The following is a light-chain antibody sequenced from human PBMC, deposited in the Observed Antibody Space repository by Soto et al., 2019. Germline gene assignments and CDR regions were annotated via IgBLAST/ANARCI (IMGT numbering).Light chain of an antibody. CDR3: QQRSNWPPEVT. Sequence: IVLTQSPATLSLSPWERATLSGRASQSVSSYFAWYQQKPGQAPRLLIYDASNRATGIPARFSGSGSGTDFTLTIRSLEPEDFAVYSCQQRSNWPPEVTFGQGTRLEIK. CDR1: QSVSSY. J-gene: IGKJ5*01. V-gene: IGKV3-11*01. CDR2: DAS.